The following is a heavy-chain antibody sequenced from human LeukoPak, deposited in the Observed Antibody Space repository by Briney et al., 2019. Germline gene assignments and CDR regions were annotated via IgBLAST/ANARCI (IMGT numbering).Heavy chain of an antibody. CDR3: ARDTAMVTAFDI. D-gene: IGHD5-18*01. J-gene: IGHJ3*02. V-gene: IGHV3-64*01. CDR2: ISSNGGST. Sequence: GGSLRLSCAASGFTFSSYAMHWVRQAPGKGLEYVSAISSNGGSTYYANSVKGRFSISRDNSKNTLYLQMNSLRAEDTAVYYCARDTAMVTAFDIWGQGTMVTVSS. CDR1: GFTFSSYA.